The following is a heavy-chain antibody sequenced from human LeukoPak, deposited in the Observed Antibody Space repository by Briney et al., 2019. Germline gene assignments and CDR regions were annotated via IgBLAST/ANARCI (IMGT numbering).Heavy chain of an antibody. V-gene: IGHV3-30*18. J-gene: IGHJ4*02. CDR2: ISYDGSNK. CDR3: AKDKDYSNYDYFDY. D-gene: IGHD4-11*01. Sequence: GGSLRLSCAASGFTFSSYGMHWVRQAPGKGLEWVAVISYDGSNKYYADSVKGRFTISRDNSKNTLYLQMNSLRAEDTAVYYCAKDKDYSNYDYFDYWGQGTLVTVSS. CDR1: GFTFSSYG.